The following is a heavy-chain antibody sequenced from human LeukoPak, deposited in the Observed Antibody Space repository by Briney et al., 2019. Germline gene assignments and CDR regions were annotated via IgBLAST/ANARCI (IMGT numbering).Heavy chain of an antibody. J-gene: IGHJ5*02. CDR2: IRYDGSNK. D-gene: IGHD6-13*01. Sequence: GGSLRLSCAASGFTFSSYGMHWVRQAPGKGLEWVAFIRYDGSNKYYADSVKGRFTISRDNSKNTLYLQMNSLRAEGTAVYYCAKAGIAAAAKWFDPWGQGTLVTVSS. CDR3: AKAGIAAAAKWFDP. CDR1: GFTFSSYG. V-gene: IGHV3-30*02.